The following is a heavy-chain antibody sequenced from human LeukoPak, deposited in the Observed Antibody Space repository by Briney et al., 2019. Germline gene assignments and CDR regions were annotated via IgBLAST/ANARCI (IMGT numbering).Heavy chain of an antibody. J-gene: IGHJ4*02. CDR1: GFTFSSYA. CDR2: IISNGVST. CDR3: TRDASDIVVVPAAVGPFDY. D-gene: IGHD2-2*01. Sequence: GGSLRLSCAASGFTFSSYAMYWVRQAPGRGLEYVSVIISNGVSTFYANSVKGRFTISRDNSTNTLYLQMGRLRAEDMAVSYCTRDASDIVVVPAAVGPFDYWGQGTLVPVSS. V-gene: IGHV3-64*01.